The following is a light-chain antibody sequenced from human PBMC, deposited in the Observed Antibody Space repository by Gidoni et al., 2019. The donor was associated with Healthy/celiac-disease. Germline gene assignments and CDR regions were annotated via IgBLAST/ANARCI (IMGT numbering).Light chain of an antibody. CDR2: KAS. CDR1: QSISSW. Sequence: DIQMTQSPSTLSASVGDRVTITCRARQSISSWLAWYQQKPGKAPKLLIYKASSLESGVPSRISGRGSGTEFTLTISSLQPDDFATYYCQQYNSYPWTFGQGTKVEIK. CDR3: QQYNSYPWT. V-gene: IGKV1-5*03. J-gene: IGKJ1*01.